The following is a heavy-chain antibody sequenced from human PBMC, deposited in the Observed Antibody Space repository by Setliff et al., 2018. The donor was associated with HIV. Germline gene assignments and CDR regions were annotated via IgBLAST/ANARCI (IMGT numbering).Heavy chain of an antibody. J-gene: IGHJ5*02. CDR2: IYYSGST. CDR1: SGSVNNYW. D-gene: IGHD2-21*02. V-gene: IGHV4-59*02. CDR3: ARHDCGGDCSINWFDP. Sequence: PSETLSLTCNVSSGSVNNYWWTWIRQPPGKGLEWIGYIYYSGSTYYNPSLKSRVTISVDTSKNQFSLMLSSVTAADTAVYYCARHDCGGDCSINWFDPWGQGTLVTVSS.